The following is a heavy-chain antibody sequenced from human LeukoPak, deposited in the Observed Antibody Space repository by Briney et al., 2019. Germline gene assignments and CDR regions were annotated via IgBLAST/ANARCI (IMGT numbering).Heavy chain of an antibody. CDR1: GFTFSNYN. V-gene: IGHV3-21*01. CDR3: ATGSSWYFEY. J-gene: IGHJ4*02. CDR2: CSSSSSYI. D-gene: IGHD6-13*01. Sequence: PGGSLRLSCAASGFTFSNYNMNWVRQAPGKGLEWVSSCSSSSSYIYYADSVKGRFTISRDNAKNSLYLQTNSLRAEDTAVYYCATGSSWYFEYWGQGILVTVSS.